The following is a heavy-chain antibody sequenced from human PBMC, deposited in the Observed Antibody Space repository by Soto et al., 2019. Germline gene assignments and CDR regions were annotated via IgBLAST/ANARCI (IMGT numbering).Heavy chain of an antibody. D-gene: IGHD4-17*01. CDR2: IKSKTDGGTT. V-gene: IGHV3-15*01. Sequence: EVQLVESGGGLVKPGGSLRLSCAASGFTFSNAWMSWVRQAPGKGLEWVGRIKSKTDGGTTDYAAPVKGRFTISRDDSKNTLYLQMNSLKTEDTAVYYCTTDYGDYDGWFDPWGQGTLVTVSS. J-gene: IGHJ5*02. CDR3: TTDYGDYDGWFDP. CDR1: GFTFSNAW.